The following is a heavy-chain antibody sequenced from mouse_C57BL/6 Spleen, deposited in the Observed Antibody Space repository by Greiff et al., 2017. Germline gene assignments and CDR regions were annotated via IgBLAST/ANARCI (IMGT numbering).Heavy chain of an antibody. Sequence: VQLQQSGPELVKPGASVKISCKASGYAFSSSWMNWVKQRPGKGLEWIGRISPGDGDTNYNGKFKGKATLTADKSSSTAYMQLSSLTSEDSAVYFCARGDYGSFYAMDYWGQGTSVTVSS. J-gene: IGHJ4*01. CDR2: ISPGDGDT. CDR3: ARGDYGSFYAMDY. CDR1: GYAFSSSW. D-gene: IGHD1-1*01. V-gene: IGHV1-82*01.